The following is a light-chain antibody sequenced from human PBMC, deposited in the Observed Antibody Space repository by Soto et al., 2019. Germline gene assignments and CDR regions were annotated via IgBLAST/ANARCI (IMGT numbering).Light chain of an antibody. J-gene: IGKJ2*01. CDR2: GAS. CDR1: QSLSTNY. V-gene: IGKV3-20*01. Sequence: EIVLTQSPGTLSLSPGERAALSCRASQSLSTNYLAWYQQKPGQAPRLLMYGASHRATGIPDRFSGSGSGTDFTLIISRLEPEDFAVYYCQQYGGSPSTFGQGTKLEIK. CDR3: QQYGGSPST.